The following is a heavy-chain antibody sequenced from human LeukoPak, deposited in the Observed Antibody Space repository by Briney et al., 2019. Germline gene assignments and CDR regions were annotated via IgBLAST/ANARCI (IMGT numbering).Heavy chain of an antibody. V-gene: IGHV4-31*03. D-gene: IGHD2-15*01. CDR1: GGSISSGGYY. J-gene: IGHJ4*02. CDR2: IYYSGST. Sequence: SETLSLTCTVSGGSISSGGYYWSWIRQHPGKGLEWIGYIYYSGSTYYNPSLKSRVTISVDTSKNQFSLKLSSETAADTAVYYYARELEENCSGGSCSTYYFDYWGQGTLVTVSS. CDR3: ARELEENCSGGSCSTYYFDY.